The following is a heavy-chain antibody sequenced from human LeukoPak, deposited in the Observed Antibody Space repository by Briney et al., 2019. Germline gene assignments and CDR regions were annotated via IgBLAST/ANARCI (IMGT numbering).Heavy chain of an antibody. V-gene: IGHV3-53*01. D-gene: IGHD3-16*01. J-gene: IGHJ4*02. Sequence: GGSLRLSCAAPGFTVSSNYMSWVRQAPGKGLEWVSVIYSGGSTYYADSVKGRFTISRDNSKNTLYLQMNSLRAEDTAVYYCARDRLYYFDYWGQGTLVTVSS. CDR3: ARDRLYYFDY. CDR2: IYSGGST. CDR1: GFTVSSNY.